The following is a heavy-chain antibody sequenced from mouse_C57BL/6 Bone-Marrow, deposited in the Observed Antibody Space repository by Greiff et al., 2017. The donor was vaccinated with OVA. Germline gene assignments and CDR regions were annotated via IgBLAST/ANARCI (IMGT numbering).Heavy chain of an antibody. CDR2: IWSGGST. V-gene: IGHV2-2*01. J-gene: IGHJ4*01. CDR1: GFSLTSYG. D-gene: IGHD4-1*01. Sequence: VKLVESGPGLVQPSQSLSITCTVSGFSLTSYGVHWVRQSPGKGLEWLGVIWSGGSTDYNAAFISRLSISKDNSKSQIFFKLNSLRADDTAIYYCARPGTFAVDYWGQGTSVTVSA. CDR3: ARPGTFAVDY.